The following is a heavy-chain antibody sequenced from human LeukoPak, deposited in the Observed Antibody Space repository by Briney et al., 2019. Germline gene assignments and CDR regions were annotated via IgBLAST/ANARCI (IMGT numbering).Heavy chain of an antibody. CDR2: IRYDGSNE. V-gene: IGHV3-30*02. J-gene: IGHJ4*02. CDR3: ARAPLESIDY. CDR1: GFTFDDYG. Sequence: GGSLRLSCAASGFTFDDYGLSWVRQAPGMGLEWVAFIRYDGSNEYYADSVKGRLTISRDNAKNSLYLQMNSLRAEDTALYYCARAPLESIDYWGQGTLVTVSS.